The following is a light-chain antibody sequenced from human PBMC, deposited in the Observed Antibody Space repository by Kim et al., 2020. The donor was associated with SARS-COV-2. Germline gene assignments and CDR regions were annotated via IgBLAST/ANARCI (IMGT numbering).Light chain of an antibody. CDR3: AAWDDSLSGPV. CDR2: TNN. CDR1: SSNIGSNY. J-gene: IGLJ3*02. Sequence: QSVLTQPPSVSGTPGQRVTISCSGSSSNIGSNYIYWYQQFPGTAPKLLIYTNNQRPSGVPDRFSGSKSGTSASLAISGLRSEDEADYYCAAWDDSLSGPVFGGGTKLTVL. V-gene: IGLV1-47*02.